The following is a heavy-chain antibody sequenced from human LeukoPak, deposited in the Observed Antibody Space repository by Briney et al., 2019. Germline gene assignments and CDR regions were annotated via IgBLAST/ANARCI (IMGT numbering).Heavy chain of an antibody. CDR1: GFTFDDYA. CDR3: AKDKGWCASSSWYCYGMDV. CDR2: ISWNSGSI. D-gene: IGHD6-13*01. J-gene: IGHJ6*02. V-gene: IGHV3-9*01. Sequence: PGGSLRLSCAASGFTFDDYAMHWVRQAPGKGLEWVSGISWNSGSIGYADSVKGRFTISRDNAKNSLYLQMNSLRAEDTALYYCAKDKGWCASSSWYCYGMDVWGQGTTVTVSS.